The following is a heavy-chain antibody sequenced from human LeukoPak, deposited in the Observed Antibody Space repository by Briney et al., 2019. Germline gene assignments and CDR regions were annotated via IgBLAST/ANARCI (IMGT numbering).Heavy chain of an antibody. CDR2: ISGSGSGI. Sequence: GGSLRLSCAASGFTFSNYNMNWVRQAPGKGLECLAYISGSGSGIYYADSVKGRFTLSRDNAKNSLYLQMNSLRAEDTAVYYCARDPAFSDSSGYYFDYWGQGTLVTVSS. CDR1: GFTFSNYN. CDR3: ARDPAFSDSSGYYFDY. J-gene: IGHJ4*02. V-gene: IGHV3-48*01. D-gene: IGHD3-22*01.